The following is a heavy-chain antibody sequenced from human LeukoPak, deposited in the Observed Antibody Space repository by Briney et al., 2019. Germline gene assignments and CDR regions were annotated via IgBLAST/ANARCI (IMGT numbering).Heavy chain of an antibody. D-gene: IGHD3-16*01. CDR1: GYTLTELS. Sequence: ASVGVSCKVSGYTLTELSMHWVRQAPGKGLEWMGGFGPEDGETIYAQKFQGRVTMTEDTSTDTAYMELSSLRSEDTAVYYCATVSMTRGRGYIDYWGQGTLVTVSS. CDR3: ATVSMTRGRGYIDY. CDR2: FGPEDGET. V-gene: IGHV1-24*01. J-gene: IGHJ4*02.